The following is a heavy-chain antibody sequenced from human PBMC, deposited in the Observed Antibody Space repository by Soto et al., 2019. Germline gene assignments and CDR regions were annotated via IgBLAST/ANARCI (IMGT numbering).Heavy chain of an antibody. CDR2: MNPNRGNT. V-gene: IGHV1-8*01. CDR3: ARGIGGYYWGAFDI. J-gene: IGHJ3*02. CDR1: GYTFTSYD. D-gene: IGHD3-22*01. Sequence: QVQLVQSGAEVKKPGASVKVSCKASGYTFTSYDINWVRQATGQGLEWMGWMNPNRGNTGYAQKFQGSVTXXTXTXXTTAYRELSSLRSEDTAVYYCARGIGGYYWGAFDIWGQATMVTVSS.